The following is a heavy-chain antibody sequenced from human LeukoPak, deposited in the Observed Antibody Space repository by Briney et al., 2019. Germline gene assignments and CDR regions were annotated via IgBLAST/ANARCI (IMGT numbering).Heavy chain of an antibody. J-gene: IGHJ5*02. CDR2: ISYDGSNK. CDR3: AKDSYDSSGYYYLNWFDP. D-gene: IGHD3-22*01. CDR1: GFTFSSYG. V-gene: IGHV3-30*18. Sequence: PGGSLRLSCAASGFTFSSYGMHWVRQAPGKGLEWVAVISYDGSNKYYADSVKGRFTISRDNSKNTLYLQMNSLRAEDTAVYYCAKDSYDSSGYYYLNWFDPWGQGTLVTVSS.